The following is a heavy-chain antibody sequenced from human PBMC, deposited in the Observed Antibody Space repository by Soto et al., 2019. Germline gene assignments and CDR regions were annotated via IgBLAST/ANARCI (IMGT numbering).Heavy chain of an antibody. Sequence: EVQLVESGGGLVQPGRSLRLSCAASGFTFDDYAMHWVRQAPGKGLEWVSGISWNSGSIGYADSVKGRFTISRDNAKNSLYLQMNSLRAEDTALYSCAKDLDYDSSGYTWGQGTLVTVSS. CDR3: AKDLDYDSSGYT. J-gene: IGHJ4*02. CDR1: GFTFDDYA. D-gene: IGHD3-22*01. V-gene: IGHV3-9*01. CDR2: ISWNSGSI.